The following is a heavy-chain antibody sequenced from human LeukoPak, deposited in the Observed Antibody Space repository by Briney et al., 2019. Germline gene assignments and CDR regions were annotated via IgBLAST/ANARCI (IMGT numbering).Heavy chain of an antibody. Sequence: GGSLRLSCAASGFTFSSYAMSWVRQAPGKGLEWVSAISGSGGSTYYADSVKGRFTISRDNSKNTLYLQMNSLRAEDTAVYFCAKGGILTGYLDYWGQGTLVTVSS. J-gene: IGHJ4*02. CDR3: AKGGILTGYLDY. CDR2: ISGSGGST. D-gene: IGHD3-9*01. V-gene: IGHV3-23*01. CDR1: GFTFSSYA.